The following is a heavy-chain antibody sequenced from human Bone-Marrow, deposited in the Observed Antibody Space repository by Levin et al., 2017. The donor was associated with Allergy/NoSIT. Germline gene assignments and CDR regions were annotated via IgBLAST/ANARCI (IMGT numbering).Heavy chain of an antibody. CDR2: ISWNSGSI. V-gene: IGHV3-9*01. CDR3: AKDIGDAVAGYYYGMDV. Sequence: PGESLKISCAASGFTFDDYAMHWVRQAPGKGLEWVSGISWNSGSIGYADSVKGRFTISRDNAKNSLYLQMNSLRAEDTALYYCAKDIGDAVAGYYYGMDVWGQGTTVTVSS. CDR1: GFTFDDYA. J-gene: IGHJ6*02. D-gene: IGHD6-19*01.